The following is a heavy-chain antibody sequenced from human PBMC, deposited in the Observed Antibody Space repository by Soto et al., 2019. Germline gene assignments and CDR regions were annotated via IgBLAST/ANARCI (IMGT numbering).Heavy chain of an antibody. V-gene: IGHV1-3*01. D-gene: IGHD2-2*01. CDR1: GYTFTSYA. J-gene: IGHJ6*02. CDR3: ASCSSTSCHYYYGMDV. Sequence: ASVKVSCKASGYTFTSYAMHWVRQAPGQRLEWMGWINDGNGNTKYSQKFQGRVTITRDTSASTAYMELSSLRSEDTAVYYCASCSSTSCHYYYGMDVWGQGTTVTVSS. CDR2: INDGNGNT.